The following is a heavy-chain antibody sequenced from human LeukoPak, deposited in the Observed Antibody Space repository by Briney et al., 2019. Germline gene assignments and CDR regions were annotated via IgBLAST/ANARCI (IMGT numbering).Heavy chain of an antibody. J-gene: IGHJ3*02. D-gene: IGHD1-1*01. Sequence: ASVKVSCKASGYIFTNYGISWVRQAPGQGLEWMGWINPNSGGTNYAQKFQGRVTMTRDTSISTAYMELSRLRSDDTAVYYCATDDAAQDAFDIWGQGTMVTVSS. CDR3: ATDDAAQDAFDI. CDR2: INPNSGGT. CDR1: GYIFTNYG. V-gene: IGHV1-2*02.